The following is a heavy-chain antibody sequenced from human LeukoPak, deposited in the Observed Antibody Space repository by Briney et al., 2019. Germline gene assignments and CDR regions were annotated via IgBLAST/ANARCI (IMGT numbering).Heavy chain of an antibody. CDR2: IYSGGTT. D-gene: IGHD2-15*01. Sequence: GGSLRLSCAASGFTFSDHYMDWVRQAPGKGLEWVSVIYSGGTTYYADSVKGRFTISRDNSKNTLYLQMNSLRADDTAVYYCARVTDMGWFDPWGQGTLVTVSS. J-gene: IGHJ5*02. V-gene: IGHV3-53*01. CDR3: ARVTDMGWFDP. CDR1: GFTFSDHY.